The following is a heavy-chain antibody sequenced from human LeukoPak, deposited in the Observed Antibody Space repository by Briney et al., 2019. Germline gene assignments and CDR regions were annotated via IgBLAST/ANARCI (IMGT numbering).Heavy chain of an antibody. CDR2: IYYSGST. Sequence: SETLSLTCTVSGGSISSYYWSWIRQPPGKGLEWIGYIYYSGSTNYNPSLKSRVTISVDTSKNQFSLKLSSVTAADTAMYYCARASGVVGATGFDYWGQGTLVTVSS. CDR3: ARASGVVGATGFDY. D-gene: IGHD1-26*01. V-gene: IGHV4-59*01. J-gene: IGHJ4*02. CDR1: GGSISSYY.